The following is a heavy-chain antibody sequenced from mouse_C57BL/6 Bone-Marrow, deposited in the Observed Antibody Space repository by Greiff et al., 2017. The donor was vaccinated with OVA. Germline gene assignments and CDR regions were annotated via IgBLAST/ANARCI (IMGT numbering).Heavy chain of an antibody. CDR3: ARSLYLFAY. CDR2: IRNKANGYTT. J-gene: IGHJ3*01. Sequence: EVQGVEFGGGLVQPGGSLSLSCAASGFTFTDYYMSWVRQPPGKALEWLGFIRNKANGYTTEYSASVKGRFTISRDNSQSILYLQMNALRAEDSATYYCARSLYLFAYWGQGTLVTVSA. CDR1: GFTFTDYY. D-gene: IGHD2-1*01. V-gene: IGHV7-3*01.